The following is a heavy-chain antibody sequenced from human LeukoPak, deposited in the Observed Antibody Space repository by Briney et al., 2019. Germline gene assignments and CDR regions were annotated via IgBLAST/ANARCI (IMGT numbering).Heavy chain of an antibody. CDR2: IYYSGST. V-gene: IGHV4-39*01. J-gene: IGHJ6*03. Sequence: SETLSLTCTVSGGSISSSSYYWGWIRQPPGKGLEWIGSIYYSGSTYYNPSLKSRVTISVDTAKNQFSLKLSSVTAADTAVYYCARQKDYYYYMDVWGKGTTVTISS. CDR3: ARQKDYYYYMDV. CDR1: GGSISSSSYY.